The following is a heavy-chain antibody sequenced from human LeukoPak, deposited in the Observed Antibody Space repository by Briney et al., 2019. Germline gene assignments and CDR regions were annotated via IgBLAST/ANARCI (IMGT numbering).Heavy chain of an antibody. Sequence: GGSLRLSCAASGFTFSSYAMSWVRQAPGKGLEWVSAISGSPYYADSVKGRFTISRDNSKNTLYLQMNSLRAEDTAVYYCAKVNSGYDSSYFDYWGQGTLVTVSS. CDR2: ISGSP. V-gene: IGHV3-23*01. D-gene: IGHD5-12*01. CDR1: GFTFSSYA. J-gene: IGHJ4*02. CDR3: AKVNSGYDSSYFDY.